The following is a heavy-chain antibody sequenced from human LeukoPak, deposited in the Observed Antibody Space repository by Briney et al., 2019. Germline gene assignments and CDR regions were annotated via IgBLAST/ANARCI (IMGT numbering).Heavy chain of an antibody. CDR1: GFSFSSYG. V-gene: IGHV3-33*07. D-gene: IGHD1-26*01. Sequence: GGSLRLSCAASGFSFSSYGIYWVRQAPGKGLEWVAVIWYDGSNKYYADSVKGRFTISRDNSKNTLYLQMNSLRAEDTAVYYCARDRRYSGSYYYFDYWGQGTLVTVSS. CDR2: IWYDGSNK. J-gene: IGHJ4*02. CDR3: ARDRRYSGSYYYFDY.